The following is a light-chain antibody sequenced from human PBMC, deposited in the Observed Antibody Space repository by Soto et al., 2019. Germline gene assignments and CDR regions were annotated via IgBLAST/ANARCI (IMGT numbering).Light chain of an antibody. J-gene: IGKJ4*01. CDR3: QQRSNWPLT. CDR1: QSVGSS. Sequence: EIVLTQSPATLSLSPGERATLSCRASQSVGSSLAWYQQKPGQAPRLLIFDASNRATGIPARFSGSGSGTGFNLTISRIEPEDFVVYYCQQRSNWPLTFGGGSKVEIK. V-gene: IGKV3-11*01. CDR2: DAS.